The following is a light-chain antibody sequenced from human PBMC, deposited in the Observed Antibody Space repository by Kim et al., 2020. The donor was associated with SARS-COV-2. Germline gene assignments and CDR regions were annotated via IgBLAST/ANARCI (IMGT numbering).Light chain of an antibody. CDR3: QQRSNGPALT. V-gene: IGKV3-11*01. CDR2: DAS. Sequence: SPGERATLPSRASQSVSSDLAWYQQKPGQAPRLLIYDASNRATGIPARFSGSGSGTDFTLTISSLEPEDFAVYYCQQRSNGPALTFGGGTKVDIK. CDR1: QSVSSD. J-gene: IGKJ4*01.